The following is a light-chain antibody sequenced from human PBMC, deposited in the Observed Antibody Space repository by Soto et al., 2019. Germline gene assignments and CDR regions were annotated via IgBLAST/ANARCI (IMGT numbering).Light chain of an antibody. CDR1: RSVSSY. Sequence: EIVLTQSPATLSLSPGERATLSCRASRSVSSYLAWYQQKPGQAPRLLIYDASNRATGIPARFSGSGSGTDFTLTISSLEPEDFAVYYCQQYNNWPAITFGQGTRLEIK. CDR2: DAS. J-gene: IGKJ5*01. CDR3: QQYNNWPAIT. V-gene: IGKV3-11*01.